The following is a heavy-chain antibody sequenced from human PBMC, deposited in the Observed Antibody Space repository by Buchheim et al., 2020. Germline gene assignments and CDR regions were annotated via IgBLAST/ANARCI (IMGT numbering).Heavy chain of an antibody. CDR2: IYHSGST. Sequence: QLQLQESGSGLVKPSQTLSLTCAVSGGSISSGGYSWSWIRQPPGKGLEWIGYIYHSGSTYYNPSLKSRVAISVDRSKNQFSLKLSSVTAADTAVYYCARNQPGDYYYYYGMDVWGQGTT. CDR1: GGSISSGGYS. J-gene: IGHJ6*02. V-gene: IGHV4-30-2*01. CDR3: ARNQPGDYYYYYGMDV.